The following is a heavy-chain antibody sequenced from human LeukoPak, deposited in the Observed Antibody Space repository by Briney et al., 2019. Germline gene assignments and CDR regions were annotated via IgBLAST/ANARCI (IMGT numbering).Heavy chain of an antibody. J-gene: IGHJ4*02. V-gene: IGHV3-21*01. D-gene: IGHD6-19*01. CDR1: GFTFSSYS. CDR2: ISSSSSYI. Sequence: GGSLRLSCAASGFTFSSYSMNWVRQAPGKGLEWVSSISSSSSYIYCADSVKGRFTISRDNAKNSLYLQMNSLRAEDTAVYYCARDERNSSGWYGFDYWGQGTLVTVSS. CDR3: ARDERNSSGWYGFDY.